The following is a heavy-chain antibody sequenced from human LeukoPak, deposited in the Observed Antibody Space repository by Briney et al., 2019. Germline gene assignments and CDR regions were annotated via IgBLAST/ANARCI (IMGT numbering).Heavy chain of an antibody. Sequence: PSETLSLTCNVSGDAISSHYWSWIRQPPGKGLEWIGYVYYSGSTNYNPSLKSRVTISVDTSKNQFSLKLSSVTAADAAMYYCARLYYDSSGQYYFDYWGQGTLVTVSS. J-gene: IGHJ4*02. V-gene: IGHV4-59*11. D-gene: IGHD3-22*01. CDR3: ARLYYDSSGQYYFDY. CDR2: VYYSGST. CDR1: GDAISSHY.